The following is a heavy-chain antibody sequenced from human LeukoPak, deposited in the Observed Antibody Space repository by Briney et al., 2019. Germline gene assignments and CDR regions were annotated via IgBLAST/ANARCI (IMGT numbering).Heavy chain of an antibody. CDR2: ISPNSGGT. D-gene: IGHD5-18*01. J-gene: IGHJ4*02. CDR3: ARGGAYTYGYY. Sequence: GVSVKVSCKASGYTFTDYYIHWVRQAPGQGLEWMGWISPNSGGTNYAQKFQGRVTMTRDTSISTAYMELSSLRSDDTAVYYCARGGAYTYGYYWGQGTLVTVSS. V-gene: IGHV1-2*02. CDR1: GYTFTDYY.